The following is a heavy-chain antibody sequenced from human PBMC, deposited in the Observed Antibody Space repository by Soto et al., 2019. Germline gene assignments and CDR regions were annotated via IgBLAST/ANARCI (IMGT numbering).Heavy chain of an antibody. D-gene: IGHD5-12*01. CDR1: GFTVSSNY. J-gene: IGHJ4*02. CDR2: IYSGGST. Sequence: GGSLRLSCAASGFTVSSNYMSWVRQAPGKGLEWVSVIYSGGSTYCADSVKGRFTISRDNSKNTLYLQMNSLRAEDTAVYYCAKDNDSGHRAIDYWGQGTLVTVSS. CDR3: AKDNDSGHRAIDY. V-gene: IGHV3-53*01.